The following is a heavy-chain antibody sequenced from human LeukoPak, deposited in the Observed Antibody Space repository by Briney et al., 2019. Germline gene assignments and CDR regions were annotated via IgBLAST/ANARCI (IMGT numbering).Heavy chain of an antibody. Sequence: GGSLRLSCAASGFAVSYNYMSWVRQAPGKGLKWVANIKQDGSEKYYVDSVKGRFTISRDNAQNSLYLQMNSLRAEDTAIYYCATSTAAAGTDWGQGTLVTVSS. CDR3: ATSTAAAGTD. D-gene: IGHD6-13*01. CDR1: GFAVSYNY. V-gene: IGHV3-7*03. J-gene: IGHJ4*02. CDR2: IKQDGSEK.